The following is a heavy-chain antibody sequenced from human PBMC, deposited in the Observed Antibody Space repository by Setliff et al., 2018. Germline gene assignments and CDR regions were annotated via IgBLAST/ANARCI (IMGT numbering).Heavy chain of an antibody. V-gene: IGHV1-18*01. Sequence: GASVKVSCKASGYTFSDYGITWVRQAPGQGLEWMGWISAYTGNAYYAHKLQDRVTMTTDTSTGTAYMELRSLTSDDTAVYYCSRLVRYCTTTSCQRLSGDEYWGQGTVVTVLL. CDR3: SRLVRYCTTTSCQRLSGDEY. D-gene: IGHD2-2*01. CDR2: ISAYTGNA. J-gene: IGHJ4*02. CDR1: GYTFSDYG.